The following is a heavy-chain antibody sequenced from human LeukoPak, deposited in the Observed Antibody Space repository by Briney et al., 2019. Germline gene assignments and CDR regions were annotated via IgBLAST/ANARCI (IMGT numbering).Heavy chain of an antibody. D-gene: IGHD2-2*01. V-gene: IGHV1-69*04. J-gene: IGHJ5*02. CDR3: AREGTSWPNWFDP. CDR1: GGTFSSYT. Sequence: SVKASCKASGGTFSSYTISWVRQAPGQGLEWMGRIIPILGIANYAQKFQGRVTITADKSTSTAYMELSSLRSEDTAVYYCAREGTSWPNWFDPWGQGTLVNVSS. CDR2: IIPILGIA.